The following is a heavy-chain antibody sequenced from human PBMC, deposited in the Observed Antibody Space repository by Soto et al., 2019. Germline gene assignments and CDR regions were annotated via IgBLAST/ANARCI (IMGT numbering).Heavy chain of an antibody. J-gene: IGHJ6*02. CDR2: IYYSGST. V-gene: IGHV4-61*01. CDR3: ARDHVEMATIFYYYYGMDV. Sequence: PSETLSLTCTVSGGSVSSGSYYWSWIRQPPGKGLEWIGYIYYSGSTNYNPSPKSRVTISVDTSRNQFSLKLSSVTAADTAVYYCARDHVEMATIFYYYYGMDVWGQGTTVTVSS. D-gene: IGHD3-9*01. CDR1: GGSVSSGSYY.